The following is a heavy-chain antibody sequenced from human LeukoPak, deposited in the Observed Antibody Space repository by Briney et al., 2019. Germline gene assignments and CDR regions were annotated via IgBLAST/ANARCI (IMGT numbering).Heavy chain of an antibody. CDR3: AREPPTYWYYYYGMDV. J-gene: IGHJ6*02. V-gene: IGHV3-23*01. Sequence: GGSLRLSCAASGFTFSSYAMSWVRQAPGKGLEWVSAISGSGGSTYYADSVKGRFTISRDNSKNTLYLQMNSLRAEDTAVYYCAREPPTYWYYYYGMDVWGQGTTVTVSS. CDR1: GFTFSSYA. CDR2: ISGSGGST. D-gene: IGHD2/OR15-2a*01.